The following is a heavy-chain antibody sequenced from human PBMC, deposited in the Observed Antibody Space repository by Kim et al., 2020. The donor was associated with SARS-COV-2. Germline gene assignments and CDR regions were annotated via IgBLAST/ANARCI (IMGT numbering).Heavy chain of an antibody. V-gene: IGHV1-46*01. Sequence: ASVKVSCKASGYTFTSYYMHWVRQAPGQGLEWMGIINPSGGSTSYAQKFQGRVTMTRDTSTSTVYMELSSLGCEDTAVYYCARELVRITIFGVVIIHHYYYGMRLRGEETTVTVPS. D-gene: IGHD3-3*01. CDR1: GYTFTSYY. CDR2: INPSGGST. J-gene: IGHJ6*02. CDR3: ARELVRITIFGVVIIHHYYYGMRL.